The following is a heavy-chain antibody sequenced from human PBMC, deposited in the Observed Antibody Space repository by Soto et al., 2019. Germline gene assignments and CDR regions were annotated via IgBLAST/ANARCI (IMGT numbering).Heavy chain of an antibody. CDR1: GYTLTELS. CDR3: ATTPSTGEFLEWLLWNWFDP. D-gene: IGHD3-3*01. CDR2: FDPEDGET. J-gene: IGHJ5*02. V-gene: IGHV1-24*01. Sequence: ASVKVSCKVSGYTLTELSMHWVRQAPGKGVEWMGGFDPEDGETIYAQKFQGRVTMTEDTSTDTAYMELSSLRSEDTAVYYCATTPSTGEFLEWLLWNWFDPWGQGTLVTVSS.